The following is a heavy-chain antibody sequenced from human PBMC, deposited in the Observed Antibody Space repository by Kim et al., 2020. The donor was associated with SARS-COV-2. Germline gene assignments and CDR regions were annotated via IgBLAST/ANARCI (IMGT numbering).Heavy chain of an antibody. CDR3: ARPLEYCSSTSCHSYCYFAL. D-gene: IGHD2-2*01. J-gene: IGHJ2*01. V-gene: IGHV3-33*01. Sequence: GGSLRLSCAASGFTFSSYGMHWVRQAPGKGLEWVSVIWYDGSNKYYADSVKGRFTISRDNSKNTLYLQMNSLRAEDTAVYYCARPLEYCSSTSCHSYCYFALWGRGTLVPVSS. CDR2: IWYDGSNK. CDR1: GFTFSSYG.